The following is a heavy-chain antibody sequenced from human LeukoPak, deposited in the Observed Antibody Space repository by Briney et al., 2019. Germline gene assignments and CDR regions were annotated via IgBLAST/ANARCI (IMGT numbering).Heavy chain of an antibody. J-gene: IGHJ4*02. D-gene: IGHD2/OR15-2a*01. CDR3: AREFEYPTPLQDY. CDR1: GFAFSSYW. Sequence: GGSLRLSCAASGFAFSSYWMSWVRQAPGKGLEWVANIKQDGSEKYYVDSVKGRFTISRDNAKNSLYLQMNSLRAEDTAVYYCAREFEYPTPLQDYWGQGTLVTVSS. V-gene: IGHV3-7*01. CDR2: IKQDGSEK.